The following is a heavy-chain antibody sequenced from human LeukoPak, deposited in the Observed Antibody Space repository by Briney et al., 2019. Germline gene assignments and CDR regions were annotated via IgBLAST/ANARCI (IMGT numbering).Heavy chain of an antibody. J-gene: IGHJ1*01. CDR2: INYDARSR. Sequence: PGESLRLSCAASGFTFSLSWKHWVRQAPGKGLEWVSSINYDARSRTYADSVKGRLTISRDNAENTLFLQMNSLRVEDSAIYSCVRGAGPGTPFDWGQGILVTVSS. CDR3: VRGAGPGTPFD. CDR1: GFTFSLSW. D-gene: IGHD1-1*01. V-gene: IGHV3-74*01.